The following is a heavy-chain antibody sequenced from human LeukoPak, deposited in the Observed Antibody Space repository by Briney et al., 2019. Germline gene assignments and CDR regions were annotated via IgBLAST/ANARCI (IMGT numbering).Heavy chain of an antibody. J-gene: IGHJ4*02. Sequence: ASVKVSCKASGYTFTGYYMHWVRQAPGQGLEWMGWINPNSGGTNYAQKLQGRVTMTTDTSTSTAYMELRSLRSDDTAVYYCARDRQYYDILTGYYSAIGSDYWGQGTLVTVSS. CDR1: GYTFTGYY. CDR3: ARDRQYYDILTGYYSAIGSDY. CDR2: INPNSGGT. D-gene: IGHD3-9*01. V-gene: IGHV1-2*02.